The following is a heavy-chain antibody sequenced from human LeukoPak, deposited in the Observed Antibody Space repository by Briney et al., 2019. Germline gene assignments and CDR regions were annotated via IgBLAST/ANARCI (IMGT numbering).Heavy chain of an antibody. CDR3: GREDRIVLGNDAFDI. CDR2: ISSDGRTT. V-gene: IGHV3-74*01. J-gene: IGHJ3*02. Sequence: GGSLRLSCAASGFIVSNYWMNWVRQAPGKGLVWVSRISSDGRTTSYADSVKGRFTISRDNAKNTLSLQMNSLRGEDTAVYYCGREDRIVLGNDAFDIWGQGTMVTVSS. CDR1: GFIVSNYW. D-gene: IGHD2-8*01.